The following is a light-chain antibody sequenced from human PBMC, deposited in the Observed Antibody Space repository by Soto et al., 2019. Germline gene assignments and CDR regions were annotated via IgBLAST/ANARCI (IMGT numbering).Light chain of an antibody. V-gene: IGKV3-11*01. CDR1: QSVDNY. J-gene: IGKJ3*01. CDR2: DVS. Sequence: EIVLTQSPATLSLSPGERATLSCRASQSVDNYLAWHQQKPGQAPRLLIYDVSNRATGTPARFSGSGSGTDFTLSISSLEPEDFAVYYCQQRSNRPRFTFGPGTKVDNK. CDR3: QQRSNRPRFT.